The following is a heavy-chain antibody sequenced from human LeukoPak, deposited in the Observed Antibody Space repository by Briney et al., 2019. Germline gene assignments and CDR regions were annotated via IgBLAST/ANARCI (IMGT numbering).Heavy chain of an antibody. CDR3: ARGGCSGGSCREGYFDY. Sequence: PSETLSLTCIVSGDSVSSGSSYWSWLRQPPGKGLEWIGYVYYSGSTNYNPSLKSRVTISVDTSKNQFSLNLISVTVADTAVYHCARGGCSGGSCREGYFDYWGQGTLVTFCS. D-gene: IGHD2-15*01. V-gene: IGHV4-61*01. CDR2: VYYSGST. J-gene: IGHJ4*02. CDR1: GDSVSSGSSY.